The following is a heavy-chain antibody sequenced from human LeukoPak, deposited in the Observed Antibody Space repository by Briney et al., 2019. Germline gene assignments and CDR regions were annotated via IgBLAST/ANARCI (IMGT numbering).Heavy chain of an antibody. J-gene: IGHJ3*02. Sequence: GASVKVSCKASGGTFSSYAISWVRQAPGQGLEWMGGIIPIFGTANYAQKFQGRVTMTEDTSTDTAYMELSSLTSEETAIYYCTTDNWPFDIWGQGTMVTVSS. CDR1: GGTFSSYA. V-gene: IGHV1-69*06. CDR2: IIPIFGTA. CDR3: TTDNWPFDI. D-gene: IGHD1-20*01.